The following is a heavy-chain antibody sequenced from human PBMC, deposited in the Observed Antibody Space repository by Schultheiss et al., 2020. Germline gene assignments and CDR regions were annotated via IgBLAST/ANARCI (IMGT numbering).Heavy chain of an antibody. CDR1: GGSISSGGYS. J-gene: IGHJ5*02. CDR2: IYHSGST. Sequence: SETLSLTCAVSGGSISSGGYSWSWIRQPPGKGLEWIGEIYHSGSTNYNPSLKSRVTISVDTSKNQFSLKLSSVTAADTAVYYCARIRGDNWFDPWGQGTLVTVSS. V-gene: IGHV4-30-2*05. D-gene: IGHD3-10*01. CDR3: ARIRGDNWFDP.